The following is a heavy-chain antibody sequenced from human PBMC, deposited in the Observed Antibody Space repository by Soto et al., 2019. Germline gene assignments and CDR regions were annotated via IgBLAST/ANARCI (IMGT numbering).Heavy chain of an antibody. J-gene: IGHJ4*02. CDR2: INAGNGNT. D-gene: IGHD3-9*01. CDR1: GYTFTSYA. CDR3: ARASPFYDILTGYHNYFDY. V-gene: IGHV1-3*01. Sequence: QVQLVQSGAEVKKPGASVKVSCKASGYTFTSYAMHWVRQAPGQRLEWMGWINAGNGNTKYSQKFQGRVTITRDTSASTAYMELSSLRSEDTAVYYCARASPFYDILTGYHNYFDYWGQGTLVTVSS.